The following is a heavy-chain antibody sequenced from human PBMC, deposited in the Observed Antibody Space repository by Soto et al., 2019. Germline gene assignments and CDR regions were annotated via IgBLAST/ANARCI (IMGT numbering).Heavy chain of an antibody. CDR2: ISTSSSTI. D-gene: IGHD5-12*01. CDR3: ARDVIDGYDSEY. CDR1: GFTFSRYS. J-gene: IGHJ4*02. Sequence: GGSLRLSCAASGFTFSRYSMNWVRQAPGKGLEWVSYISTSSSTIYYADSVKGRFTISRDNAKNSMYLQMNSLRDEDTAVYYCARDVIDGYDSEYWGQGTLVTVSS. V-gene: IGHV3-48*02.